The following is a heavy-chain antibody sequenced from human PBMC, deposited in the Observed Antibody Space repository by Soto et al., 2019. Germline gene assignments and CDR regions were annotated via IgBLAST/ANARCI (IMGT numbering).Heavy chain of an antibody. CDR2: IYWDDDK. D-gene: IGHD2-2*01. V-gene: IGHV2-5*02. Sequence: CGPTLVNPTQTLSLTCTLSVFSLRTSGVGVGWIRQPPAKALEWLALIYWDDDKRYSPSLKSRLTITKDTSKNQVVLTMTNMDPVDTATYYCAFTSRIVVVPAAIYWFDPWGQGTRVTVS. CDR3: AFTSRIVVVPAAIYWFDP. J-gene: IGHJ5*02. CDR1: VFSLRTSGVG.